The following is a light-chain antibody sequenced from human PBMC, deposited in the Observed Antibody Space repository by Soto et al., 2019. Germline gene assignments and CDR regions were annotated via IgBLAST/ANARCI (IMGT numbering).Light chain of an antibody. CDR1: QSISNY. CDR3: QQSYTTLFT. J-gene: IGKJ3*01. CDR2: AAS. V-gene: IGKV1-39*01. Sequence: DIQMTQSPSSLSASVGDRVTITCRASQSISNYLNWYQQKPGKAPKLLIYAASSLQSGVPSRFSGRGSGTDFTLTISSLQPEDFAPYSCQQSYTTLFTLVPGTNVDI.